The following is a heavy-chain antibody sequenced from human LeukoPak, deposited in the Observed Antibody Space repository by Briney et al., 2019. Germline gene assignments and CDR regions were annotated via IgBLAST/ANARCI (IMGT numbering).Heavy chain of an antibody. CDR1: GYTFSSNA. J-gene: IGHJ4*02. CDR3: ARGYDSSGFFSD. V-gene: IGHV7-4-1*02. Sequence: ASVKVSCKASGYTFSSNAINWVRQAPGQGLEWMGWIDTNTGNPTYAQGLTGRFVFSLDTSVSTAYLQINSLKAEDTGEYFCARGYDSSGFFSDWGQGTLVTVSS. D-gene: IGHD3-22*01. CDR2: IDTNTGNP.